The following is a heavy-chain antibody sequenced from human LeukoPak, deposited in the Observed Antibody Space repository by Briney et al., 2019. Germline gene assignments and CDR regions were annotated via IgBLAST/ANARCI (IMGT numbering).Heavy chain of an antibody. D-gene: IGHD5-18*01. V-gene: IGHV3-30*02. J-gene: IGHJ4*02. Sequence: GGSLRLSCAASGFTFSSSGMHWVRQAPGKGLEWVAFIRFDGSNTYYADSVKGRFTISRDNAKNSLYLQMNSLRAEDTAVYYCARGYSYGASGLDYWGQGTLVTVSS. CDR2: IRFDGSNT. CDR1: GFTFSSSG. CDR3: ARGYSYGASGLDY.